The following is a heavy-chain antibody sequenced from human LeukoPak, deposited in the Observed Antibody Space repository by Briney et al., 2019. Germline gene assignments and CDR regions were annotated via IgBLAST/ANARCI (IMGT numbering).Heavy chain of an antibody. J-gene: IGHJ6*02. CDR2: IIPIFGTA. D-gene: IGHD5-24*01. Sequence: ASVKVSCKASGGTFSSYAISWVRQAPGQGLEWMGGIIPIFGTANYAQKFQGRVTITADESTSTAYMELSSLRSEDTAVYYCARGAEMATTHYYYYGMDVWGQGTTVTVSS. CDR1: GGTFSSYA. CDR3: ARGAEMATTHYYYYGMDV. V-gene: IGHV1-69*13.